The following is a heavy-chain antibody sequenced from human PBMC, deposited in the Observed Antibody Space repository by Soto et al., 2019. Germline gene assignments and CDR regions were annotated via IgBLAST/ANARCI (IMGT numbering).Heavy chain of an antibody. V-gene: IGHV4-59*01. CDR1: GGSISSYY. D-gene: IGHD3-10*01. CDR3: ARDQRMYYYGSGSLPPHYYYGMDV. J-gene: IGHJ6*02. CDR2: IYYSGST. Sequence: SSETLSLTCTVSGGSISSYYWSWIRQPPGKGLEWIGYIYYSGSTNYNPSLKSRVTISVDTSKNQFSLKLSSVTAADTAMYYCARDQRMYYYGSGSLPPHYYYGMDVWGQGTTVTVSS.